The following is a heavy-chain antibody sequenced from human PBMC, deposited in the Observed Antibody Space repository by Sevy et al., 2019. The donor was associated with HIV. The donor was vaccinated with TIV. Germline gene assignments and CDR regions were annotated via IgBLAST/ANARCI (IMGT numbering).Heavy chain of an antibody. CDR1: GFTFSSYS. V-gene: IGHV3-21*01. D-gene: IGHD5-12*01. CDR2: ISSSSSYI. CDR3: AGESGSIDY. Sequence: GGSLRLSCAASGFTFSSYSMNRVRQAPGKGLEWVSSISSSSSYIYYADSVKGRFTISRDNAKNSLYLQMNSLRAEDTAVYYCAGESGSIDYWGQGTLVTVSS. J-gene: IGHJ4*02.